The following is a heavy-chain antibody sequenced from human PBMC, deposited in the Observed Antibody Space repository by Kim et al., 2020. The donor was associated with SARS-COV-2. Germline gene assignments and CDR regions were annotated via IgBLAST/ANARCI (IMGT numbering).Heavy chain of an antibody. CDR3: ARDPFGALDF. D-gene: IGHD3-10*01. CDR1: GDSVSSYY. Sequence: SETLSLTCAVSGDSVSSYYWNWIRQPPGKGLEWIGHIYYSGSTKYNPSFESRLSISMDSPKNEFSLKLRSVTAADPAVYYCARDPFGALDFWGQGSVVTVSS. V-gene: IGHV4-59*02. CDR2: IYYSGST. J-gene: IGHJ4*02.